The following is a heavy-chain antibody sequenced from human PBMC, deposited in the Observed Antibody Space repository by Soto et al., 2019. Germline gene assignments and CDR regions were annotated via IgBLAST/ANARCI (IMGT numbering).Heavy chain of an antibody. CDR1: GYSFTSYW. J-gene: IGHJ4*02. Sequence: PGESLKISCKGSGYSFTSYWIGWVRQMPGKGLEWMGNIHPGDSDTRYSPSFQGQVTISADKSISTAYLQWNSLKATDTAIYYCARPVSSGWDWGQGTLVTVSS. V-gene: IGHV5-51*01. CDR3: ARPVSSGWD. D-gene: IGHD6-19*01. CDR2: IHPGDSDT.